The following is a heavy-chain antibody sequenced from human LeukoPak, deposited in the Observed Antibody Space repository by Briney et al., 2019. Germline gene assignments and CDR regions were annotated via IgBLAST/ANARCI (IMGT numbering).Heavy chain of an antibody. CDR3: AREGRGTTTSLDSSYFDY. V-gene: IGHV3-48*03. J-gene: IGHJ4*02. Sequence: PGGSLRLSCAASGFTFSSYEMNWVRQAPGKGLEWVSYISSSGSTIYYADSVKGRFTISRDNAKNSLYLQMNSLRAEDTAVYYRAREGRGTTTSLDSSYFDYWGQGTLVTVSS. CDR2: ISSSGSTI. CDR1: GFTFSSYE. D-gene: IGHD1-26*01.